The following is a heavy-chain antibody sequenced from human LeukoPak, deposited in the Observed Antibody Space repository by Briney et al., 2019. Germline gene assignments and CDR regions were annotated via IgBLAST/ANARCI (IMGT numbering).Heavy chain of an antibody. J-gene: IGHJ5*02. V-gene: IGHV1-2*02. CDR3: AREEVVGAAAGRPYNWFDP. Sequence: ASVKVSCKASGDTFTGYYMHWVRQAPGQGLEWMGWINPNSGGTNYAQKFQGRVTMTRDTSISTAYMELSRLRSDDTAVYYCAREEVVGAAAGRPYNWFDPWGQGTLVTVSS. D-gene: IGHD6-13*01. CDR1: GDTFTGYY. CDR2: INPNSGGT.